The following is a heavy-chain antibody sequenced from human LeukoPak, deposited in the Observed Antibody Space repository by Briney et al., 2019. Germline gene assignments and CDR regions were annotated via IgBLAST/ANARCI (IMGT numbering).Heavy chain of an antibody. J-gene: IGHJ6*03. V-gene: IGHV1-2*06. Sequence: GASVKVSCTASGYTFTGSFIHWVRQAPGQGLEWLGRINPNSGDTNYAQNLHGRVTMTRDTSITTAYMELNSLTSDDTSVYFCARSAEHCNNGVCFTDYYMDVWGKGTTVTVSS. CDR1: GYTFTGSF. D-gene: IGHD2-8*01. CDR3: ARSAEHCNNGVCFTDYYMDV. CDR2: INPNSGDT.